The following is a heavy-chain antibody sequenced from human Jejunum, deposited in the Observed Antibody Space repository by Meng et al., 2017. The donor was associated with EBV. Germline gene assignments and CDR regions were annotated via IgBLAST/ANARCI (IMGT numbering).Heavy chain of an antibody. CDR2: INPNSGGA. CDR1: GYTFTAYY. J-gene: IGHJ5*02. Sequence: QVQLVQSGAEVKKPXXSVKVSCKASGYTFTAYYMHWVRQAPGQGLEWMGRINPNSGGANYAQKFQGRVTMTRDTSISTAYMELSRLTSDDTAVYYCAKDWPLLTWGQGTLVTVSS. V-gene: IGHV1-2*06. CDR3: AKDWPLLT.